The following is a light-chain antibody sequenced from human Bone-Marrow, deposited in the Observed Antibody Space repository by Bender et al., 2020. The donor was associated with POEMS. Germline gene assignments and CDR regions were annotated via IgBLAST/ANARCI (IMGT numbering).Light chain of an antibody. CDR2: EGS. J-gene: IGLJ2*01. CDR1: NNDVGTYNL. CDR3: CSYTTSSTLV. Sequence: QSALTQPASVSGSPGQSITISCTGTNNDVGTYNLVSWYQHPPGKAPKLIIYEGSKRPSGVSNRFSGSTSGNTASLTISGLQAEDESDYYCCSYTTSSTLVFGGGTKLTV. V-gene: IGLV2-23*01.